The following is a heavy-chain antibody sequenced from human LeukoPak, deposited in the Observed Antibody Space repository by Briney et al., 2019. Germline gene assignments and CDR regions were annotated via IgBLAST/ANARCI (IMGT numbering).Heavy chain of an antibody. CDR2: ISGSATST. CDR1: GFTFSSYA. D-gene: IGHD3-22*01. J-gene: IGHJ4*02. CDR3: LLVRIEVVL. Sequence: GSLRLSCAASGFTFSSYAMSWVRQAPGEGLEWVSAISGSATSTYYADSVKGRFTISRDNSKNTLYLQMNSLRAEDTAVYYCLLVRIEVVLGGQGTLVTVSS. V-gene: IGHV3-23*01.